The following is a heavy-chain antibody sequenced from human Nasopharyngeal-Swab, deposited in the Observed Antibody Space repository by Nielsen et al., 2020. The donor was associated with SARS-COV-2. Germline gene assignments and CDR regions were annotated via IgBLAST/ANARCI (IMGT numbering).Heavy chain of an antibody. J-gene: IGHJ4*02. V-gene: IGHV3-21*01. D-gene: IGHD3-22*01. CDR2: ISSSSSYI. CDR3: ARDQIPSYYYDSSGPNQIDY. CDR1: GFTFSSYA. Sequence: GGSLRLSCAASGFTFSSYAMSWVRQAPGKGLEWVSAISSSSSYIYYADSVKGRFTISRDNAKNSLYLQMNSLRAEDTAVYYCARDQIPSYYYDSSGPNQIDYWGQGTLVTVSS.